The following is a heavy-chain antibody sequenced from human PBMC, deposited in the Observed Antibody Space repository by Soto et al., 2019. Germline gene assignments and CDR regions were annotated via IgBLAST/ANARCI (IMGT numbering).Heavy chain of an antibody. CDR2: IIPILGIA. D-gene: IGHD5-18*01. J-gene: IGHJ4*02. V-gene: IGHV1-69*02. CDR1: GGTFSSYT. CDR3: ASEASGYSYGSY. Sequence: SVKVSCKASGGTFSSYTIIWVRQAPGQGLEWMGRIIPILGIANYAQKFQGRVTITADKSTSTAYMELSSLRSEDTAVYYCASEASGYSYGSYWGQGTLVTVSS.